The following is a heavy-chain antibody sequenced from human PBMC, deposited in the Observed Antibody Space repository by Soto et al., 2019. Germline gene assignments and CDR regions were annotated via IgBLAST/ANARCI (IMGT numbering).Heavy chain of an antibody. CDR2: INPATGAA. CDR3: ARGGGVGVAGSGAFDM. J-gene: IGHJ3*02. D-gene: IGHD3-3*01. CDR1: GYPVTAYY. Sequence: QLHLVQSGAVVKKPGASVTVSCSASGYPVTAYYMHWVRQAPGRGLEWMGGINPATGAAKYTQTFQGRVTTTRDTSTGTVFRELSGLTSEDTAVFYGARGGGVGVAGSGAFDMWGQGTLVTVSS. V-gene: IGHV1-2*02.